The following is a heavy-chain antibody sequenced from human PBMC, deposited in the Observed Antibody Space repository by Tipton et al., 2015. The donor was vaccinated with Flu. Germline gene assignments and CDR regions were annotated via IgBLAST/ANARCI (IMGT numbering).Heavy chain of an antibody. Sequence: SLRLSCAASGFTFSQYAVHWVRQAPGKGLEWVAVISYDGKKIYSADSVKGRFTISRDNSKNTLFLQMNSLRPEDTAVYYCARDLEWFCINGHCSRGLGPWGRGTLVTVSS. CDR2: ISYDGKKI. J-gene: IGHJ5*02. CDR3: ARDLEWFCINGHCSRGLGP. D-gene: IGHD3-3*01. V-gene: IGHV3-30*04. CDR1: GFTFSQYA.